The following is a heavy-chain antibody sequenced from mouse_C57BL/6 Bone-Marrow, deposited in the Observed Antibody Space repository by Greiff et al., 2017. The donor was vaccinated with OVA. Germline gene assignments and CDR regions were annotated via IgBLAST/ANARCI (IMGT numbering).Heavy chain of an antibody. CDR3: ARDRGGGFAY. CDR2: ISDGGSYT. CDR1: GFTFSSYA. J-gene: IGHJ3*01. V-gene: IGHV5-4*01. D-gene: IGHD1-1*02. Sequence: EVKLVESGGGLVKPGGSLKLSCAASGFTFSSYAMSWVRQTPEKRLEWVATISDGGSYTYYPDNVKGRFTISRDNAKNNLYLQMSHLKSEDTAMYYCARDRGGGFAYWGQGTLVTVSA.